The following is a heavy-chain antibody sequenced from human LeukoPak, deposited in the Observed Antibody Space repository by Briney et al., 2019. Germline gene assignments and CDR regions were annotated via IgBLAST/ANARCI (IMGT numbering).Heavy chain of an antibody. CDR2: INTNSGGT. J-gene: IGHJ4*02. Sequence: ASVKVSCTASGYTFTGYYMHWVRQAPGQGLEWMGWINTNSGGTNYAQKFQGRVTMTRDTSISTAYMELSRLRSDDTAVYYCARAPWGRYCSGGSCYSEVVYWGQGTLVTVSS. V-gene: IGHV1-2*02. D-gene: IGHD2-15*01. CDR3: ARAPWGRYCSGGSCYSEVVY. CDR1: GYTFTGYY.